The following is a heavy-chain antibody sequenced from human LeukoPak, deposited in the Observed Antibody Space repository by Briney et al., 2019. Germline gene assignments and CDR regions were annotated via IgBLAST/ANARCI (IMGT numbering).Heavy chain of an antibody. D-gene: IGHD2-8*02. J-gene: IGHJ4*02. V-gene: IGHV3-64*02. CDR1: GFSFSTHG. Sequence: GGSLRLSCAASGFSFSTHGIHWVRQAPGMGLEYVSAISSNGGTKYYADSVRGRFTISRDNSKNTVYLQMDSLRAEDMAVYYCARSYCTVSACYQSFGYWGQGTLVSVSS. CDR3: ARSYCTVSACYQSFGY. CDR2: ISSNGGTK.